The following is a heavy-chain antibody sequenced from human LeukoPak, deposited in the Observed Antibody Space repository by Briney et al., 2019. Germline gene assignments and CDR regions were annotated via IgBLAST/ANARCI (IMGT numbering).Heavy chain of an antibody. J-gene: IGHJ3*02. CDR1: GFIFSDYY. CDR3: VRGFNSFDI. V-gene: IGHV3-72*01. Sequence: PGGSLRLSCAASGFIFSDYYMDWVRQAPGKGLERVARSGNRAARFPTMYAASVRGRFTISRDHSKDLLFLQMNSLKSEDAAVYYCVRGFNSFDIWGQGTRVTVSS. CDR2: SGNRAARFPT.